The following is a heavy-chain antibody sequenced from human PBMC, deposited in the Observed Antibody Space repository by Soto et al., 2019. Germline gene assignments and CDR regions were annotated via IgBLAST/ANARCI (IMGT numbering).Heavy chain of an antibody. D-gene: IGHD6-13*01. Sequence: PSETLSLTCTVPGGSISSYYWSWIRQPPGKGLEWIGYIYYSGSTNYNPSLKSRVTISVDTSKNQFSLKLSSVTAADTAVYYCARVIRTAAGTNWFDPWGQGTLVTVSS. V-gene: IGHV4-59*01. CDR2: IYYSGST. CDR1: GGSISSYY. CDR3: ARVIRTAAGTNWFDP. J-gene: IGHJ5*02.